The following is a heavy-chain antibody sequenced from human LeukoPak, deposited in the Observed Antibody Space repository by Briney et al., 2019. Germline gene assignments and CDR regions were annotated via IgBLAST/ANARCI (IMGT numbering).Heavy chain of an antibody. CDR1: GGPMNFYY. D-gene: IGHD1-14*01. V-gene: IGHV4-59*01. Sequence: SETLSLTCSVSGGPMNFYYWNWIRQSPGKGLQWIGYIYSSGRTNYNPSLKSRVTISVDTSKNQFSLKLSSVTAADTAVYYCVRGRLTPDYWGQGTLVTVSS. CDR3: VRGRLTPDY. CDR2: IYSSGRT. J-gene: IGHJ4*02.